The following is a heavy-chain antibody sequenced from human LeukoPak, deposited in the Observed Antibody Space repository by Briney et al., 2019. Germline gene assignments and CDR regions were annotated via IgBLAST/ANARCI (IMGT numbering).Heavy chain of an antibody. D-gene: IGHD6-13*01. CDR3: AKDTRWYVDY. J-gene: IGHJ4*02. CDR2: IWYDGSNK. CDR1: GFTFSSYG. V-gene: IGHV3-33*06. Sequence: GGSLRLSCAASGFTFSSYGMHWVRQAPGKGLEWVAVIWYDGSNKYYADSVKGRFTISRDNSKNTLYLQMNSLRAEDTAIYYCAKDTRWYVDYWGQGTLVTVSS.